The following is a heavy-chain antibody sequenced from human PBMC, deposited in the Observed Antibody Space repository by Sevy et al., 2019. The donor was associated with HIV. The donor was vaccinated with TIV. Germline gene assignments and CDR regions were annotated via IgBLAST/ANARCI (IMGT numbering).Heavy chain of an antibody. CDR2: ISNGGSDK. J-gene: IGHJ6*02. D-gene: IGHD6-13*01. Sequence: GGSLRLSCVASGLPFSRLGMHWVRQAPGRGLEWVAIISNGGSDKEYADSVKGRFTISRDNSKDMLYLQMNSLRLEDTAVYYCANSRGKYDGSSWLYYHYAVDVWGQGTTVTVSS. V-gene: IGHV3-30*18. CDR3: ANSRGKYDGSSWLYYHYAVDV. CDR1: GLPFSRLG.